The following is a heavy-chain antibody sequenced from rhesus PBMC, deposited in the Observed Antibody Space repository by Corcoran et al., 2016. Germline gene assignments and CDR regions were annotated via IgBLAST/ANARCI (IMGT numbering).Heavy chain of an antibody. V-gene: IGHV3-10*01. CDR3: TRPNWNDDLDY. D-gene: IGHD1-7*02. CDR1: GFTFGDDY. J-gene: IGHJ4*01. CDR2: INPNGGTT. Sequence: EVQLVESGGGLVQPGGSLRLSCAASGFTFGDDYMEWVRQTPGKGLEWVGQINPNGGTTFLMCSVKGRFTISRDNAKNTLYLQINSLKIEDTAVYYCTRPNWNDDLDYWGQGVLVTVSS.